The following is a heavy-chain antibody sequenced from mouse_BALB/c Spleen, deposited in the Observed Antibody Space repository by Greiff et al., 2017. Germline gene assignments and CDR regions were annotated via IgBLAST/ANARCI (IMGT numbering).Heavy chain of an antibody. V-gene: IGHV5-17*02. D-gene: IGHD2-1*01. CDR2: ISSGSSTI. CDR1: GFTFSSFG. Sequence: EVMLVESGGGLVQPGGSRKLSCAASGFTFSSFGMHWVRQAPEKGLEWVAYISSGSSTIYYADTVKGRFTISRDNPKNTLFLQMTSLRSEDTAMYYCARDGNYVDYAMDYWGQGTSVTVSS. CDR3: ARDGNYVDYAMDY. J-gene: IGHJ4*01.